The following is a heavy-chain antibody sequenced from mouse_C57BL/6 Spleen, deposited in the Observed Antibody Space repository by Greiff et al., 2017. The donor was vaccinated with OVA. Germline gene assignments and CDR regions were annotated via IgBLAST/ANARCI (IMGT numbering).Heavy chain of an antibody. CDR1: GYTFTSYW. D-gene: IGHD2-5*01. CDR2: INPSNGGT. J-gene: IGHJ3*01. V-gene: IGHV1-53*01. Sequence: QVQLQQSGTELVKPGASVKLSCKASGYTFTSYWLHWVKQRPGQGLEWIGNINPSNGGTNYNEKLKSQATMTVDKSSSTAYMQLSILTSKDSAVYYCARPYYSNYLAWFAYWGQGTLVTVSA. CDR3: ARPYYSNYLAWFAY.